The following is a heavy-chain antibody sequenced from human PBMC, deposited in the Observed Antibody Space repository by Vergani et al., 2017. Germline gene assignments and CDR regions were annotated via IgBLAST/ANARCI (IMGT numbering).Heavy chain of an antibody. CDR2: IYTSGST. CDR3: ARGITIFGGGGWFDP. J-gene: IGHJ5*02. Sequence: QVQLQESGPGLVKPSQTLSLTCTVSGRSISSGSYYWSWIRQPAGKGLEWIGRIYTSGSTNYNPSLKSRVTMSVDTSKNQFSLKLSSVTAADTAVYYCARGITIFGGGGWFDPWGQGTLVTVSS. D-gene: IGHD3-3*01. CDR1: GRSISSGSYY. V-gene: IGHV4-61*02.